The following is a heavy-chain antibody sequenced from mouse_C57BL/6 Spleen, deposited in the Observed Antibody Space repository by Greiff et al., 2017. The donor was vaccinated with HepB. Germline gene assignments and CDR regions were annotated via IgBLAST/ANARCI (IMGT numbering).Heavy chain of an antibody. CDR1: GFTFSDYG. V-gene: IGHV5-17*01. J-gene: IGHJ3*01. CDR2: ISSGSSTI. Sequence: EVKLMESGGGLVKPGGSLKLSCAASGFTFSDYGMHWVRQAPEKGLEWVAYISSGSSTIYYADTVKGRFTISRDNAKNTLFLQMTSLRSEDTAMYYCARDGYDVRLAYWGQGTLVTVSA. CDR3: ARDGYDVRLAY. D-gene: IGHD2-2*01.